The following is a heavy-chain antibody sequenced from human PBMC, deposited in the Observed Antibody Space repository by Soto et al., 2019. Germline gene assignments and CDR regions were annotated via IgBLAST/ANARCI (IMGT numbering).Heavy chain of an antibody. D-gene: IGHD2-15*01. J-gene: IGHJ3*02. Sequence: PSETLSLTCTVSGGSISSGGYYWSWIRQHPXKGLEWIGYIYYSGSTYYSPSLKSRVTISVDTSKNQFSLKLSSVTAADTAVYYCARDCSGGSCYGHDAFDIWGQGTMVTVSS. CDR3: ARDCSGGSCYGHDAFDI. CDR1: GGSISSGGYY. CDR2: IYYSGST. V-gene: IGHV4-31*03.